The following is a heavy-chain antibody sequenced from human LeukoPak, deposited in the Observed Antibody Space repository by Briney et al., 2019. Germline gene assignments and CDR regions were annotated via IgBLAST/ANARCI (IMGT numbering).Heavy chain of an antibody. CDR3: ASTLAYSSSCFDY. CDR2: IKQDGSAK. D-gene: IGHD6-13*01. V-gene: IGHV3-7*01. J-gene: IGHJ4*02. Sequence: PGGSLRLSCAASGFTFSSYWMSWVRQAPGKGLEWVANIKQDGSAKYYVDSVKGRFTISRDNAKNSLYLQMNSLRAEDTAVYYCASTLAYSSSCFDYWGQGTLVTVSS. CDR1: GFTFSSYW.